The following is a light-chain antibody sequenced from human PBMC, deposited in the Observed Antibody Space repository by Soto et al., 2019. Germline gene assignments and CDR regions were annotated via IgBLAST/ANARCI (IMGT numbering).Light chain of an antibody. CDR2: DVN. J-gene: IGLJ3*02. CDR3: SSYTSSSTVV. V-gene: IGLV2-14*01. Sequence: QSALTQPASVSGSPGQSITISCTGTSSDVGGYNYVSWYQQLPGKVPKLMIYDVNNRPSGVSNRFSGSKSGNTASLTISGLQAEDEAAYYCSSYTSSSTVVFGGGTKVTVL. CDR1: SSDVGGYNY.